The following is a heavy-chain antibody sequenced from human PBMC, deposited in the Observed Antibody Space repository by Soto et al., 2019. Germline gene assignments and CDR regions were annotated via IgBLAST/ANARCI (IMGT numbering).Heavy chain of an antibody. V-gene: IGHV3-66*01. Sequence: GGSLRLSCAASGFTVSSNYMSWVRQAPGKGLEWVSVIYSGGSTYYADSVKGRFTISRDNSKNTLYLQMNSLRAEDTAVYYCARSKDRYNWNDFGRADGMDVWGQGTTVTVSS. J-gene: IGHJ6*02. D-gene: IGHD1-1*01. CDR1: GFTVSSNY. CDR3: ARSKDRYNWNDFGRADGMDV. CDR2: IYSGGST.